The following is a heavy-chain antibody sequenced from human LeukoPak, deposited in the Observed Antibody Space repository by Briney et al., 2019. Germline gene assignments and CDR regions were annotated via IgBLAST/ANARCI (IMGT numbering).Heavy chain of an antibody. CDR1: GFTFSDYY. V-gene: IGHV3-11*01. CDR2: VSSSGSTI. D-gene: IGHD3-9*01. Sequence: GWSLRLSCAASGFTFSDYYMSWIRQAAGQGLAWVSYVSSSGSTIYYADSVKGRFTISRDNAKNSLYLQMNSLRAEDTAVYYCSRDESAAIRYFDWCRPCWYFDLWGRGTLVTVSS. J-gene: IGHJ2*01. CDR3: SRDESAAIRYFDWCRPCWYFDL.